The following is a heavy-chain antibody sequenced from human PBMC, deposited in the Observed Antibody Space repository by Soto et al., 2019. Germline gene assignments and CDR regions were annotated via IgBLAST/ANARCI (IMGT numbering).Heavy chain of an antibody. Sequence: PGGSLRLSCAASGFTFSSYAMHWVRQAPGRGLEWVAVISYDGSNKYYADSVKGRFTISRDNSKNTLYLQMNSLRAEDTAVYYCARDSAAAGPNVGPIGPENWFDPWGQGTLVTVSS. CDR3: ARDSAAAGPNVGPIGPENWFDP. J-gene: IGHJ5*02. V-gene: IGHV3-30-3*01. D-gene: IGHD6-13*01. CDR1: GFTFSSYA. CDR2: ISYDGSNK.